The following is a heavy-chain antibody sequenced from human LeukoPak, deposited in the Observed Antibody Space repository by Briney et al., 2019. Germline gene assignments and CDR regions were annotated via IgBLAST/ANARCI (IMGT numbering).Heavy chain of an antibody. D-gene: IGHD1-26*01. V-gene: IGHV4-59*01. J-gene: IGHJ4*02. CDR2: IYYSGST. Sequence: SETLSLTCTVSGGSISSYYWSWIRQPPGKGLEWIGYIYYSGSTNYNPSLKSRVTISVDTSKNQFSLKLSSVTAADTAVYYCARAEGATPHFDYRGQGTLVTVSS. CDR3: ARAEGATPHFDY. CDR1: GGSISSYY.